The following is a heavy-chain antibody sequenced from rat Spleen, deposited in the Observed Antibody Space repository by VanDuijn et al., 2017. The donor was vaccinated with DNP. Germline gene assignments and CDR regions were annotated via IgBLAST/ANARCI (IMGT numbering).Heavy chain of an antibody. J-gene: IGHJ4*01. CDR1: GFTFSDYY. D-gene: IGHD4-4*01. CDR2: ISYDGGSY. CDR3: ARCNSRCYAMDA. V-gene: IGHV5-20*01. Sequence: EVQLVESGGGLVQPGRSLKLSCAASGFTFSDYYMAWVRQAPTKGLEWVTYISYDGGSYGYRDSVKGRFTISIDNAKRTLYRQMNSLRSEDIAPYDCARCNSRCYAMDAWGQRTSGTVSS.